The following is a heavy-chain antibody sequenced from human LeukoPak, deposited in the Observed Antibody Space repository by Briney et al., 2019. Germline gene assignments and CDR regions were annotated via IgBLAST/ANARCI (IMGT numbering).Heavy chain of an antibody. D-gene: IGHD1-14*01. CDR2: VSDRGGT. V-gene: IGHV4-59*01. Sequence: PSETLSLTCTVSRGSISSYYWSRIRQSPGKGLEWIGYVSDRGGTNYNPSLKSRVTISVDTSKNQFSLKLRSVTAADTAVYYCARDGGHDRPGIDYWGPGTLVTVSS. J-gene: IGHJ4*02. CDR1: RGSISSYY. CDR3: ARDGGHDRPGIDY.